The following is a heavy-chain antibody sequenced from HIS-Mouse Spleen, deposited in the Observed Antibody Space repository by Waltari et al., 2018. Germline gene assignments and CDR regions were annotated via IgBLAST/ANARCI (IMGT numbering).Heavy chain of an antibody. J-gene: IGHJ2*01. Sequence: QLQLQESGPGLVKPSETLSLTCTVSGGSISSSRYYWGWIRQPPGKGLEWIGSIYYSASTSYTPSLKSRVTRSVDTSKNQFSLKLSSVTAADTAVYYCAREIPYSSSWYDWYFDLWGRGTLVTVSS. CDR2: IYYSAST. CDR3: AREIPYSSSWYDWYFDL. CDR1: GGSISSSRYY. V-gene: IGHV4-39*07. D-gene: IGHD6-13*01.